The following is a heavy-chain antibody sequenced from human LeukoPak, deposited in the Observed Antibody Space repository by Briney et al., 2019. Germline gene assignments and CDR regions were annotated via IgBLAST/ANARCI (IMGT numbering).Heavy chain of an antibody. Sequence: SETLSLTCTVSGGSISSYYWSWIRQPPGKGLEWIGYIYYSGSTNYNPSLKSRVTISVDTSKNQFSLKLSSVTAADTAVYYCARDRRDYYYYGSGSYYFEYNWFDPWGQGTLVTVSS. D-gene: IGHD3-10*01. J-gene: IGHJ5*02. V-gene: IGHV4-59*01. CDR3: ARDRRDYYYYGSGSYYFEYNWFDP. CDR1: GGSISSYY. CDR2: IYYSGST.